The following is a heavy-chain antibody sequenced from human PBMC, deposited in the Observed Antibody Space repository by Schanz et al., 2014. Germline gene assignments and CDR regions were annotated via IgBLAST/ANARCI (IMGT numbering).Heavy chain of an antibody. D-gene: IGHD1-1*01. J-gene: IGHJ2*01. CDR3: ARDVGRPGHFWYFDL. Sequence: QVPLVQSGAEVKKPGSSVKVSCKASGGTFSSYAFSWVRQAPGQGLEWMGVTNPNGGAEFAQKFQGRISMTRDTSTTTFYMELSSLTSDDTAVYFCARDVGRPGHFWYFDLWGRGTLVTVSS. CDR1: GGTFSSYA. CDR2: TNPNGGA. V-gene: IGHV1-69*14.